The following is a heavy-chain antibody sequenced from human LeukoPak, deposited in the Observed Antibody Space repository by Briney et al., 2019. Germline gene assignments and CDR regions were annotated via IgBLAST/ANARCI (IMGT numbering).Heavy chain of an antibody. D-gene: IGHD6-19*01. Sequence: PSETLSLTCTVSGASITSYYWSWLRQPPGKGLEWIGEINHSESTNYNPSLKSRVTISVDTSKDQFSLKLSSVTAADTAVYYCARPGGYSSGWYGGYYFDYWGQGTLVTVSS. V-gene: IGHV4-34*01. J-gene: IGHJ4*02. CDR2: INHSEST. CDR1: GASITSYY. CDR3: ARPGGYSSGWYGGYYFDY.